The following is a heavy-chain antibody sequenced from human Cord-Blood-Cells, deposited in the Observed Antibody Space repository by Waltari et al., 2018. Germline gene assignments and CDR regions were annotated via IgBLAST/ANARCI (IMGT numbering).Heavy chain of an antibody. Sequence: HVQLTYTGAGEKNPGALVKVFCKVSGYTLTDLSIHSVRQAPGKGREWMGGFDPEDGETIYAQKFQGRVTMTEDTSTDTAYMELSSLRSEDTAVYYCATKDYGDYVFHFDYWGQGILVTVSS. CDR2: FDPEDGET. V-gene: IGHV1-24*01. CDR3: ATKDYGDYVFHFDY. J-gene: IGHJ4*02. CDR1: GYTLTDLS. D-gene: IGHD4-17*01.